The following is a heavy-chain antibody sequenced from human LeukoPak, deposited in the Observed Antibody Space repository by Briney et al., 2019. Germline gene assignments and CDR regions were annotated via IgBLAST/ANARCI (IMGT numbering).Heavy chain of an antibody. J-gene: IGHJ4*02. CDR1: RGSISSYH. CDR2: VHYAGST. V-gene: IGHV4-59*08. Sequence: PSETLSLTCTVSRGSISSYHWSWIRQPPGKGLEWIGYVHYAGSTNYNPSLKSRVTISVDTSKNQFSLKLTSVTATDTAVYYCARQPGDTAALDYWDQGTLVTVSS. D-gene: IGHD5-18*01. CDR3: ARQPGDTAALDY.